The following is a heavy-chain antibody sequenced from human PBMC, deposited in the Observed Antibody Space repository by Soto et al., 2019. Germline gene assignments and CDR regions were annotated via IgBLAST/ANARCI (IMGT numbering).Heavy chain of an antibody. CDR3: ARGVPAAGTDWFDP. J-gene: IGHJ5*02. CDR1: GGSISNYY. CDR2: VSSTGSS. V-gene: IGHV4-4*07. D-gene: IGHD6-13*01. Sequence: SETLSLTCTVSGGSISNYYWSWIRQSAEKRLEWIGRVSSTGSSYYNPSLKSRVTISVDTSKNQVSLNLTSVTAADTAVYYCARGVPAAGTDWFDPWGQGILVTVSS.